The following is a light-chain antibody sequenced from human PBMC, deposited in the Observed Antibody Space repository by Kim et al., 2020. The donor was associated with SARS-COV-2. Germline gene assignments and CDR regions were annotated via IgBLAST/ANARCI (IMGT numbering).Light chain of an antibody. V-gene: IGKV3-15*01. CDR3: QQYNNWPQT. Sequence: SVVPGERATLSCRASQSVSSNLAWYQQKPGQAPRLLIYGASTRATGIPAGFSGSGSETEFTLTINNLQSEDFAVYYCQQYNNWPQTFGQGTKVDIK. CDR2: GAS. CDR1: QSVSSN. J-gene: IGKJ1*01.